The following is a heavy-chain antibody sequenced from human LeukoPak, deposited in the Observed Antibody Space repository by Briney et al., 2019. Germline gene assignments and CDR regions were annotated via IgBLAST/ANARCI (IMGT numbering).Heavy chain of an antibody. J-gene: IGHJ4*02. V-gene: IGHV3-23*01. CDR3: ARGRRDGYNLGY. D-gene: IGHD5-24*01. CDR2: ISGSGGST. CDR1: GFTFSSSA. Sequence: PGGSLRLSCAASGFTFSSSAMSWVRQAPGKGLEWVSAISGSGGSTYYADSVKGRFTISRDISKNTLSLQMNSLRAEDTAVYYCARGRRDGYNLGYWGQGTLVAVSS.